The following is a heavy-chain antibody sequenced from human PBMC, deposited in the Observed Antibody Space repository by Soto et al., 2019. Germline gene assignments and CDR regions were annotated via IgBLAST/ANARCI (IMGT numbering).Heavy chain of an antibody. CDR2: ISGSGGNT. V-gene: IGHV3-23*01. CDR3: AMLNSGSYSYHGMDV. CDR1: GFTFSSYA. D-gene: IGHD1-26*01. J-gene: IGHJ6*02. Sequence: EVQLLESGGDLVQPGGSLRLSCAASGFTFSSYAMNWVRQAPGKGLEWVSAISGSGGNTFYADSVKGRFTISRDNSKNTLFLQMNSLSAEDTAIYYCAMLNSGSYSYHGMDVWGQGTTVTVSS.